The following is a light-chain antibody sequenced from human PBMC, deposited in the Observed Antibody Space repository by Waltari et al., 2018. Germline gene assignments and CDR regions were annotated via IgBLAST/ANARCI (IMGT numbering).Light chain of an antibody. Sequence: SWRARQSVSRTLGLYQQKPGHAARLLIYGASTRATGVPERFSGGGSGTDFSLTISRLEPEDFAVYYCQHYVSLPATFGQGTKVEIK. CDR1: QSVSRT. V-gene: IGKV3-20*01. J-gene: IGKJ1*01. CDR3: QHYVSLPAT. CDR2: GAS.